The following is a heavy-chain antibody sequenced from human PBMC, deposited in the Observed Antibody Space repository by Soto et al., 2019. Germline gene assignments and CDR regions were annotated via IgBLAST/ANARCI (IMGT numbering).Heavy chain of an antibody. CDR3: ARRWTTGEIDY. V-gene: IGHV1-18*01. Sequence: QVQLVQSGGEVKKPGASVKVSCKASGYIFNSFGISWVRQAPGQGLEWMGWISAYTGNTKYAQNFQGRVTMTTDTSTSTAYRELRSLRSDDTAVYYCARRWTTGEIDYWGQGPLVTVSS. D-gene: IGHD4-17*01. CDR1: GYIFNSFG. J-gene: IGHJ4*02. CDR2: ISAYTGNT.